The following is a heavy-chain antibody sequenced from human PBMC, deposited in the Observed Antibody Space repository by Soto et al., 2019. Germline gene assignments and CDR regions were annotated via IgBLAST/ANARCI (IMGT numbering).Heavy chain of an antibody. CDR1: GFNVKTTY. D-gene: IGHD2-21*01. Sequence: PGGSLRLSCAASGFNVKTTYMTWARQAPGEGLEWVSVIHNSGATYYADSVKGRFTISKDNSKNTVYLQMSSLRAEDTAMYYCAREYSYSYPAWGQGTLVTVSS. CDR2: IHNSGAT. J-gene: IGHJ1*01. CDR3: AREYSYSYPA. V-gene: IGHV3-53*01.